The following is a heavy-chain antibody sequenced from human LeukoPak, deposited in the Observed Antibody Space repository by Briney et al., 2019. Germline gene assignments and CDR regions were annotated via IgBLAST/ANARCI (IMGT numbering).Heavy chain of an antibody. CDR3: ARDQYSGCDYTNGMDV. D-gene: IGHD5-12*01. J-gene: IGHJ6*02. CDR1: GGTFSSYA. Sequence: ASVKVSCKASGGTFSSYAISWVRQAPGQGLEWMGGIIPIFGTANYAQKFQGRVTITADESTSTAYMELSSLRSEDTAVYYCARDQYSGCDYTNGMDVWGQGTTVTVSS. V-gene: IGHV1-69*13. CDR2: IIPIFGTA.